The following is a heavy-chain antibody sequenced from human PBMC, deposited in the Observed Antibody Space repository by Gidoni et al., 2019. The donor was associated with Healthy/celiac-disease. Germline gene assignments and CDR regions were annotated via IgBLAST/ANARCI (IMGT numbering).Heavy chain of an antibody. CDR1: GFTFSSYG. Sequence: QVQLVESGGGVVQPGRSLRLSCAASGFTFSSYGMHWVRQAPGKGLEWVAVIWYDGSNKYYADSVKGRFTISRDNSKNTLYLQMNSLRAEDTAVYYCARDERRDYYYYYGMDVWGQGTTVTVSS. V-gene: IGHV3-33*01. D-gene: IGHD1-1*01. CDR2: IWYDGSNK. J-gene: IGHJ6*02. CDR3: ARDERRDYYYYYGMDV.